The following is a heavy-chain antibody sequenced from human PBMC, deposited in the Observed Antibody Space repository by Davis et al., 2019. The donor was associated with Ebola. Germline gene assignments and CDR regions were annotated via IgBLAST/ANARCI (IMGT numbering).Heavy chain of an antibody. J-gene: IGHJ6*02. V-gene: IGHV3-64D*08. CDR2: ISSNGGST. Sequence: PGGSLRLSCSASGFTFSSYAMHWVRQAPGKGLEYVSAISSNGGSTYYADSVKGRFTISRDNSKNTLYLQMSSLRAEDTAVYYCVKMNNDYSNYAHYYYYGMDVWGQGTTVTVSS. D-gene: IGHD4-11*01. CDR3: VKMNNDYSNYAHYYYYGMDV. CDR1: GFTFSSYA.